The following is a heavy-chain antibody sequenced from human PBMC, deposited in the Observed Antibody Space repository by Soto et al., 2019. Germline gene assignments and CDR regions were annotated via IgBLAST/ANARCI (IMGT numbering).Heavy chain of an antibody. D-gene: IGHD2-15*01. CDR3: TRSCRVYCSGGQSPRYGMDV. Sequence: GWSLRLSCTASGFTFGDYAMSWFRQAPGKGLEWVGFIRSKAYGGTTEYAASVKGRFTISRDDSKSIAYLQMNSLKTEDTAVYYCTRSCRVYCSGGQSPRYGMDVWGQGTTVTVSS. CDR1: GFTFGDYA. J-gene: IGHJ6*02. V-gene: IGHV3-49*03. CDR2: IRSKAYGGTT.